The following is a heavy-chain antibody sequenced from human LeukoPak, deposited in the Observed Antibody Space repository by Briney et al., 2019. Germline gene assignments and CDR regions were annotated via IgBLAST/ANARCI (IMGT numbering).Heavy chain of an antibody. J-gene: IGHJ4*02. D-gene: IGHD5-12*01. CDR2: IIPILGIA. CDR1: GGTFSSYA. V-gene: IGHV1-69*04. Sequence: SVKVSCKASGGTFSSYAISWVRQAPGQGLEWMGRIIPILGIANYAQKFQGRVTITADKSTSTAYRGLSSLGCEDTAVYYCARDRGDGYHLATVDYWRQGTLVTVSS. CDR3: ARDRGDGYHLATVDY.